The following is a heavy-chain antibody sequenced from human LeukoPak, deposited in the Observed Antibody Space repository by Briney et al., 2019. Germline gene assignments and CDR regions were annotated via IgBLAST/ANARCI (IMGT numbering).Heavy chain of an antibody. D-gene: IGHD1-26*01. Sequence: LSLTCAVYGGSFSGYYWSWIRQPPGKGLEWVAVISYDGSNKYYADSVKGRFTISRVNSKNTLYLQMNSLRAEDTAVYYCARDEWDWGQGTLVTVSS. CDR3: ARDEWD. CDR1: GGSFSGYY. V-gene: IGHV3-30-3*01. CDR2: ISYDGSNK. J-gene: IGHJ4*02.